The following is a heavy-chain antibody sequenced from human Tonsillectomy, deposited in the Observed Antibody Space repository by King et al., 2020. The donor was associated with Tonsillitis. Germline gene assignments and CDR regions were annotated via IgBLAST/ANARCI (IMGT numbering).Heavy chain of an antibody. CDR2: IYYSGST. CDR1: GGSISSSSYY. CDR3: ARPVGSSGSYYYLGLDP. J-gene: IGHJ5*02. D-gene: IGHD3-10*01. Sequence: QLQESGPGLVKPSETLSLTCTVSGGSISSSSYYWGWIRQPPGKGLEWIGSIYYSGSTYYNPSLKSRVTISVDTSKNQFSLKLSSVTAADTAVYYCARPVGSSGSYYYLGLDPWGQGTLVTVSS. V-gene: IGHV4-39*07.